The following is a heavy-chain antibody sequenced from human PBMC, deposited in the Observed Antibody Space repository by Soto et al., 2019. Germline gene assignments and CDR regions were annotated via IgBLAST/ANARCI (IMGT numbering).Heavy chain of an antibody. CDR3: ARTRRCSSTSCYCPAHFDY. Sequence: QVQLQQWGAGLLKPSETLSLTCAVYGGSFSGYYWSWIRQPPGKGLEWIGEINHSGSTNYNPSLKSRVTISVDTSKNQFALKLSSVTAADTAVYYCARTRRCSSTSCYCPAHFDYWGQGTLVTVSS. D-gene: IGHD2-2*01. V-gene: IGHV4-34*01. J-gene: IGHJ4*02. CDR1: GGSFSGYY. CDR2: INHSGST.